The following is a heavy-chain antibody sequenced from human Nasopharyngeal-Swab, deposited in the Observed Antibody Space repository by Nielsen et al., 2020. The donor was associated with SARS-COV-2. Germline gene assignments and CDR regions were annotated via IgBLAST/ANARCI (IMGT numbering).Heavy chain of an antibody. D-gene: IGHD5-18*01. J-gene: IGHJ6*03. Sequence: GESPKISCTASGFTFGDYAMNWFRQAQGKGLEWVTYIRNKDYGGTTEYAASVRGRFTISRDDSKNIAYLQMNSLTTEDTAVYYCTRDFPFSVDTATRGYMDVWGKGTTVTVSS. V-gene: IGHV3-49*03. CDR2: IRNKDYGGTT. CDR3: TRDFPFSVDTATRGYMDV. CDR1: GFTFGDYA.